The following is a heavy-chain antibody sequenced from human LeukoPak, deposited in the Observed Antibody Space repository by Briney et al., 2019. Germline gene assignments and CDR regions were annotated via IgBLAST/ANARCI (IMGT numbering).Heavy chain of an antibody. CDR2: IIPIFGTA. V-gene: IGHV1-69*06. CDR1: GGTFSSYA. Sequence: SVKVSCKASGGTFSSYAISWVRQAPGQGLEWMGRIIPIFGTANYAQKFQGRVTITADKSTSTAYMELSSLRSEDTAVYYCARGSYYYDSSGPEAPWGQGTLVTVSS. J-gene: IGHJ5*02. D-gene: IGHD3-22*01. CDR3: ARGSYYYDSSGPEAP.